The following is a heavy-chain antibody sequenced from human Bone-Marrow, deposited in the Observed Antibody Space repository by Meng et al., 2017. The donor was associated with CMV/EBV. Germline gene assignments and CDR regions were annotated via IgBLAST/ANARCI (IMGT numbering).Heavy chain of an antibody. D-gene: IGHD3-3*01. CDR3: ARGFGGDYFDY. CDR1: GGTFSSYA. CDR2: IIPTLGPT. V-gene: IGHV1-69*10. J-gene: IGHJ4*02. Sequence: SVKVSCKASGGTFSSYAMNWVRQAPGQGLEWMGGIIPTLGPTNYAQNFQGRGTITADKSTSTAYMELSSLRSEDTAVYYCARGFGGDYFDYWGQGTLVTVSS.